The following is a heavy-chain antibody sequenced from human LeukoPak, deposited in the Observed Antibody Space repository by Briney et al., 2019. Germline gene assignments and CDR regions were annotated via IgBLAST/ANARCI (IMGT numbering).Heavy chain of an antibody. CDR2: ISGSGETT. D-gene: IGHD6-19*01. J-gene: IGHJ4*02. CDR1: GFTFSDHA. V-gene: IGHV3-23*01. Sequence: GGSLRLSCAASGFTFSDHAMTWVRQAPGKGLEWVSGISGSGETTYYADSEKGRFTIFRDNSRNPLFLHMNSLRVEDTAVYFCARESFRALAGYLDYWGQGSLVIVSS. CDR3: ARESFRALAGYLDY.